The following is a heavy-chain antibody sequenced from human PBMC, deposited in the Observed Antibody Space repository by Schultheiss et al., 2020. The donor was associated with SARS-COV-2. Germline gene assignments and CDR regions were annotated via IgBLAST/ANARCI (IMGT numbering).Heavy chain of an antibody. Sequence: GESLKISCAASGFTFSSYAMSWVRQAPGKGLEWVSAISGSGGSTYYADSVKGRFTISRDNSKNTLYLQMNSLRTEDTAIYYCTRRQGWTGPDYWGQGTLVTVSS. D-gene: IGHD3/OR15-3a*01. J-gene: IGHJ4*02. CDR3: TRRQGWTGPDY. V-gene: IGHV3-23*01. CDR2: ISGSGGST. CDR1: GFTFSSYA.